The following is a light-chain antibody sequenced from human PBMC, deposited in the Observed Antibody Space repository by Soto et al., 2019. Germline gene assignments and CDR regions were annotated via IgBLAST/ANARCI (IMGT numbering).Light chain of an antibody. CDR2: SDN. Sequence: QSVLTQPPSAPGTPGQRVTISCSGSSSNLGTNTVNWYQHLPGTAPKLLIYSDNQRPSGVPDRFSASKSDTSASLAISGLQSEDEADYYCAAWDDSLDAAVFGGGTQLTVL. J-gene: IGLJ7*01. CDR3: AAWDDSLDAAV. CDR1: SSNLGTNT. V-gene: IGLV1-44*01.